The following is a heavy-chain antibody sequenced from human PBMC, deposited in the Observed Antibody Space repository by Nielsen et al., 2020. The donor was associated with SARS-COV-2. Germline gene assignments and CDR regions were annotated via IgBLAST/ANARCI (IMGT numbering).Heavy chain of an antibody. CDR1: GGPISSYY. D-gene: IGHD3-3*01. V-gene: IGHV4-59*08. CDR2: IYYSGST. J-gene: IGHJ6*03. Sequence: GSLRLSCTVSGGPISSYYWSWIRQPPGKGLEWIGYIYYSGSTNYNPSLKSRVTISVDTSKNQFSLKLSFVTAADTAVYYCARVEYDFWSGYRNYYYYIDVWGKGTTVTVSS. CDR3: ARVEYDFWSGYRNYYYYIDV.